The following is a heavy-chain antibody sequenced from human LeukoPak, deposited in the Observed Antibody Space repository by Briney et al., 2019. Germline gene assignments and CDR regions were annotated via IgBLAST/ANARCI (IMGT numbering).Heavy chain of an antibody. J-gene: IGHJ4*02. D-gene: IGHD4-17*01. CDR2: INHSGYT. Sequence: SETLSLTCAVSGVSFDDYYWSWVRQTPGKGLEWLGEINHSGYTNDSPSLKSRVTLSIDTSNKQFSLNLRSVTVADAGIYYCTRMTTGHDYWGQGTLVTVSS. V-gene: IGHV4-34*01. CDR3: TRMTTGHDY. CDR1: GVSFDDYY.